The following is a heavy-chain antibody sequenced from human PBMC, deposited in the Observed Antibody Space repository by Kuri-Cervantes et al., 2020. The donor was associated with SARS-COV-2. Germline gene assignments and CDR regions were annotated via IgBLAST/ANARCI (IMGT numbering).Heavy chain of an antibody. CDR1: GFTFSTYS. J-gene: IGHJ5*02. CDR3: ARGSCSSTSCYYTNWFDP. Sequence: GGSLRLSCAASGFTFSTYSMTWVRQAPGKGLEWVSSISSSSSQRYYVDSVKGRFTISRDNAKNSLYLQMNSLRAEDTAVYYCARGSCSSTSCYYTNWFDPWGQGTLVTVSS. D-gene: IGHD2-2*01. CDR2: ISSSSSQR. V-gene: IGHV3-21*01.